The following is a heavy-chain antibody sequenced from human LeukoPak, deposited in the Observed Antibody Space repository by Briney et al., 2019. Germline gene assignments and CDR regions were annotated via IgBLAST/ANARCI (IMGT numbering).Heavy chain of an antibody. CDR1: RYTFINYY. Sequence: ASVKVSCKASRYTFINYYMHCVRPAPGQGLEWMGIINPSGGSTSYAQKFQGRGTMTTDTSPSTVYMDLSRLRYEDTAVYYCAIRVRDVCDIWGKGTMVSVSS. V-gene: IGHV1-46*01. CDR3: AIRVRDVCDI. CDR2: INPSGGST. J-gene: IGHJ3*02. D-gene: IGHD4/OR15-4a*01.